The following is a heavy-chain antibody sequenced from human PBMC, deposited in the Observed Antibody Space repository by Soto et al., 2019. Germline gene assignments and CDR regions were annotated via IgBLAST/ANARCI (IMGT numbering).Heavy chain of an antibody. J-gene: IGHJ4*02. CDR2: IYYSGST. CDR3: ARINYYYDSSGYAHLDY. CDR1: GGSISSYY. D-gene: IGHD3-22*01. Sequence: PSETLSLTCTVSGGSISSYYWSWIRQPPGKGLEWIGYIYYSGSTNYNPSLKSRVTISVDTSKNQFSLKLSSVTAADTAVYYCARINYYYDSSGYAHLDYWGQGTLVTSPQ. V-gene: IGHV4-59*01.